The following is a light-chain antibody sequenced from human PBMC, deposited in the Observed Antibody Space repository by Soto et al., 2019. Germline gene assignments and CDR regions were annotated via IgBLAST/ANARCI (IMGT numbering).Light chain of an antibody. Sequence: DIQMTQSPSTLSASVGDRVTITCRASQSFCDLLAWYQQKPGKAPKLLIYKASSVKSGVTSRYSGSGSGTEYTLTMSSLQPDDFASYYCQQYNGYWPFDQGTKVEI. CDR3: QQYNGYWP. V-gene: IGKV1-5*03. CDR1: QSFCDL. CDR2: KAS. J-gene: IGKJ1*01.